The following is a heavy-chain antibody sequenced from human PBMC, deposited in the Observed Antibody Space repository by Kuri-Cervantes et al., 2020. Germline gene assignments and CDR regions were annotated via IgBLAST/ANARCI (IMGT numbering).Heavy chain of an antibody. CDR1: GGSISSGSYY. CDR2: ISGSGGST. D-gene: IGHD5-24*01. Sequence: GGSLRLSCTVSGGSISSGSYYWSWIRQPAGKGLEWVSAISGSGGSTNYADSVKGRFTISRDNAKNTLYLQMNSLRVEDTAVYYCARVAYRTDGYNSYFDYWGQGTLVTVSS. CDR3: ARVAYRTDGYNSYFDY. J-gene: IGHJ4*02. V-gene: IGHV3-23*01.